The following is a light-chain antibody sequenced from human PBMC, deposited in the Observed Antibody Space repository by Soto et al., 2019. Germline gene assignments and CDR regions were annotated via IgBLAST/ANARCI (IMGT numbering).Light chain of an antibody. V-gene: IGKV3-20*01. CDR2: GAS. J-gene: IGKJ2*01. CDR1: QSVSSSY. CDR3: QQYGRSTPYT. Sequence: EIVLTQSPGTLSLSPGERATLSCRASQSVSSSYLAWYQHKPGQAPRLLIYGASSRATGIPDRFSGSGSGTDFTVTISRLEPEDLAVYSCQQYGRSTPYTFGHGTKLEIK.